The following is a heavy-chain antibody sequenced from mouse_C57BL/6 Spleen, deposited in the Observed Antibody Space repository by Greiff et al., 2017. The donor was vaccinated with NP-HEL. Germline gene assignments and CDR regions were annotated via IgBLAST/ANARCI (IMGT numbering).Heavy chain of an antibody. D-gene: IGHD1-1*01. V-gene: IGHV3-6*01. Sequence: EVQLQQSGPGLVKPSQSLSLTCSVTGYSITSGYYWNWIRQFPGNKLEWMGYISYDGSNNYNPSLKNRISITRDTSKNQFFLKLNSVTTEDTATYYCARAHYYYGSSSYYFDYWGQGTTLTVSS. J-gene: IGHJ2*01. CDR1: GYSITSGYY. CDR2: ISYDGSN. CDR3: ARAHYYYGSSSYYFDY.